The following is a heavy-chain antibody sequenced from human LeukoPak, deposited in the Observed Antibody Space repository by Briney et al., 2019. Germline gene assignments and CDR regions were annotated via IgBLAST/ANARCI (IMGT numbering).Heavy chain of an antibody. CDR3: ARESGWFEDENLGDILSQRRNYFDY. V-gene: IGHV3-30*04. D-gene: IGHD6-19*01. CDR2: ISYDGSNK. J-gene: IGHJ4*02. CDR1: GFTFSSYA. Sequence: GGSLRLSWAASGFTFSSYAMHWVRQAPGKGLEWVAVISYDGSNKYYADSVKGRFTISRDNSKNTLYLQMNSLRAEDTAVYYCARESGWFEDENLGDILSQRRNYFDYWGQGTLVTVSS.